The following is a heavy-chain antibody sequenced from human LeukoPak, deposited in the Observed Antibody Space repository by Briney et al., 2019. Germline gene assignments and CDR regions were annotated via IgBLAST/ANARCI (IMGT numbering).Heavy chain of an antibody. V-gene: IGHV4-30-4*08. CDR2: IYYSGST. CDR1: GGSFSNYY. CDR3: ARGGIVPALYSFDY. J-gene: IGHJ4*02. D-gene: IGHD2-2*01. Sequence: SETLSLTCTVSGGSFSNYYWSWIRQPPGKGLEWIGYIYYSGSTYYNPSLKSRVTISVDTSKNQFSLKLSSVTAADTAVYYCARGGIVPALYSFDYWGQGTLVTVSS.